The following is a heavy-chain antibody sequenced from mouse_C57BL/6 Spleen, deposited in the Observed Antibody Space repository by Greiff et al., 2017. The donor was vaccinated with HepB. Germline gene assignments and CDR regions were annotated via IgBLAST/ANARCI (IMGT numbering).Heavy chain of an antibody. CDR3: ARDAQATGGFAY. V-gene: IGHV1-53*01. J-gene: IGHJ3*01. Sequence: QVQLQQPGTELVKPGDSVKLSCKASGYTFTSYWMHWVKQRPGQGLEWIGNINPSNGGTNYNEKFKSKATLTVDKSSSTAYMQLSSLTSEDSAVYYCARDAQATGGFAYWGQGTLVTVSA. CDR1: GYTFTSYW. CDR2: INPSNGGT. D-gene: IGHD3-2*02.